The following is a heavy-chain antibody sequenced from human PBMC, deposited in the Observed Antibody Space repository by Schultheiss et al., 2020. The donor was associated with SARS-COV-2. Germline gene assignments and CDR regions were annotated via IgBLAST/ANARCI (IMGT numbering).Heavy chain of an antibody. CDR2: IWYDGSHK. J-gene: IGHJ6*03. CDR3: TTGYNWNDVTYYYYMDV. D-gene: IGHD1-1*01. CDR1: GFTFSSYG. V-gene: IGHV3-33*08. Sequence: GWSLRLSCAASGFTFSSYGMHWVRQAPGKGLEWVAVIWYDGSHKYYADSVKGRFTISRDNSKNTLYLQMNSLKTEDTAVYYCTTGYNWNDVTYYYYMDVWGKGTTVTVSS.